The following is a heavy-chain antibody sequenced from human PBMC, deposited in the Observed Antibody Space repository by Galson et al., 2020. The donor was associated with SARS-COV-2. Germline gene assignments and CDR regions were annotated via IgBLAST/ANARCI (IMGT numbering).Heavy chain of an antibody. CDR3: AKEPYYYETTPPPVDD. CDR2: IYSAGSNK. D-gene: IGHD3-22*01. V-gene: IGHV3-30*04. CDR1: GFTFSSYA. J-gene: IGHJ4*02. Sequence: GGSLRLSCAASGFTFSSYAMHWVRQAPGKGLEWVAVIYSAGSNKYYADSVKGRFTISRDNSKNTLYLQMNSLRAEDTAVYYCAKEPYYYETTPPPVDDWGQGSLVTVSS.